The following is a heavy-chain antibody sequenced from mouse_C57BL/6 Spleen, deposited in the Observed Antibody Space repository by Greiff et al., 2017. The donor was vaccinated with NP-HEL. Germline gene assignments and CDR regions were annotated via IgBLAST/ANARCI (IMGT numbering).Heavy chain of an antibody. V-gene: IGHV3-3*01. D-gene: IGHD2-5*01. CDR2: TFYSGIT. J-gene: IGHJ4*01. CDR1: GFSINSDCY. Sequence: EVKLVESGPSLVRPSQTLSLTCTVTGFSINSDCYWIWIRQFPGNKLEYIGYTFYSGITYYNPSLESRTYITRDTSKNQFSLKLSSVTTEDTATYYCARAPYSNSVGYAMDYWGQGTSVTVSS. CDR3: ARAPYSNSVGYAMDY.